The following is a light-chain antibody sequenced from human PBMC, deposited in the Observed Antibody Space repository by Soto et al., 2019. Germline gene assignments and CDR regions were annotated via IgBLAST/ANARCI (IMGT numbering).Light chain of an antibody. V-gene: IGLV2-14*03. CDR1: SGDVGAYNF. CDR3: CSYAGSSTFYV. CDR2: HVS. Sequence: QSALTQPASVSGSPGQSITISCTGTSGDVGAYNFVSWYQQHPGKAPKLIVYHVSDRPSGFSSRFSGSKSGNSASLTISGLQAEDEADYYCCSYAGSSTFYVFGTGTEVTVL. J-gene: IGLJ1*01.